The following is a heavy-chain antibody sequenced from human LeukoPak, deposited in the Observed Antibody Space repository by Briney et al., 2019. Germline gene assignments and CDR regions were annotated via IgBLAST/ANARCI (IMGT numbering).Heavy chain of an antibody. V-gene: IGHV4-34*01. D-gene: IGHD7-27*01. CDR3: ARRPLGGMDV. Sequence: SETLSLTCAVYGGSFSGYYWSWIRQPPGRGLEWIGEIKHSGSTNYNPSLKSRVTISVDTSKNQFSLRLNSVTAADTAVYYCARRPLGGMDVWGQGTTVTVSS. CDR1: GGSFSGYY. J-gene: IGHJ6*02. CDR2: IKHSGST.